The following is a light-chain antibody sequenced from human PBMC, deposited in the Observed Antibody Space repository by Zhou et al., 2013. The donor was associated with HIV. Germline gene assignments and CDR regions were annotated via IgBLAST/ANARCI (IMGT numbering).Light chain of an antibody. Sequence: DVVMTQSPLSLPVTPGEPASISCRSSQSLLHTDGHNYLDWYLQKPGQSPQLLIYAASSLQSAVPSRFSGSASGAEFTLTINSLQREDLGTFYCQQFNSFPITFGQGTRLDLK. V-gene: IGKV2-28*01. CDR3: QQFNSFPIT. J-gene: IGKJ5*01. CDR1: QSLLHTDGHNY. CDR2: AAS.